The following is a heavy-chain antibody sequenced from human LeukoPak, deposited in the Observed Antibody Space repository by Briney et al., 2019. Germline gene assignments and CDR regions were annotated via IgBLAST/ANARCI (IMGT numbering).Heavy chain of an antibody. J-gene: IGHJ4*02. D-gene: IGHD2-8*01. CDR3: ARAYCTNGVCWTPGL. CDR2: ISTSGDNT. CDR1: GFTFNNYA. V-gene: IGHV3-21*01. Sequence: GGSLRLSCAASGFTFNNYAMNWVRQAPGKGLEWVSGISTSGDNTQYVDSVKGRFTISRDNAKNTLYLQMNSLRAEDTAVYYCARAYCTNGVCWTPGLWGQGTLVTASS.